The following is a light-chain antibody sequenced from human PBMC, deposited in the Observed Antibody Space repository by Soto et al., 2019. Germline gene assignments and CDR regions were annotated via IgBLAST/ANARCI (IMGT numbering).Light chain of an antibody. CDR2: GVT. Sequence: QSALTQPTSVSGSPGQSITISCTGNHNDIGTYDYVSWYQQHPGRAPRLLIYGVTTRPSGISDRFSASKSGLTASLTISGLQPEEEADYYCSSFTSNRIYVFGTGTKVTVL. V-gene: IGLV2-14*03. CDR3: SSFTSNRIYV. CDR1: HNDIGTYDY. J-gene: IGLJ1*01.